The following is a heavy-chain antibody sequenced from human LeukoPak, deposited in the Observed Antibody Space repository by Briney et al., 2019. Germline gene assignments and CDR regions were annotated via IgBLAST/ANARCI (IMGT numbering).Heavy chain of an antibody. D-gene: IGHD4-23*01. V-gene: IGHV4-34*01. CDR3: ASVYGGNSWRRYNSWFDP. J-gene: IGHJ5*02. Sequence: SETLSLTCAVSGGSFSGFYWSWIRQPPGKGLEWIGEINHSGSTNYNPSLKSRVTISVDTSKNQFSLKLSSVTAADTAVYYCASVYGGNSWRRYNSWFDPWGQGTLVTVSS. CDR2: INHSGST. CDR1: GGSFSGFY.